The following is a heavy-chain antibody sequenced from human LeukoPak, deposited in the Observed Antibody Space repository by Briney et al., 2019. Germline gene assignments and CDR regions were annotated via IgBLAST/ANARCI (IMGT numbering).Heavy chain of an antibody. J-gene: IGHJ3*02. D-gene: IGHD3-22*01. CDR3: ARHDSSGYYYGEAFDI. Sequence: ASVTVSCKASGGTFCSYAISWVRQAPGQGLEWMGWISAYNGNTNYAQKLQGRVTMTTDTSTSTAYMELRSLRSDDTAVYYCARHDSSGYYYGEAFDIWGQGTMVTVSS. CDR2: ISAYNGNT. CDR1: GGTFCSYA. V-gene: IGHV1-18*01.